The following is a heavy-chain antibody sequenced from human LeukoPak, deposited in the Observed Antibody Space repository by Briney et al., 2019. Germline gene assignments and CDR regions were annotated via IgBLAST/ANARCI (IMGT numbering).Heavy chain of an antibody. CDR1: GLTVSSNY. CDR2: IYSGGST. D-gene: IGHD3-3*01. V-gene: IGHV3-66*01. CDR3: ARDKDFWSGYLGY. J-gene: IGHJ4*02. Sequence: GRSLRLSCAASGLTVSSNYMSWVRQAPGKGLEWVSVIYSGGSTYYADSVKGRFTISRDNSKNTLFLQMNSLRAEDTAVYYCARDKDFWSGYLGYWGQGTLVTVSS.